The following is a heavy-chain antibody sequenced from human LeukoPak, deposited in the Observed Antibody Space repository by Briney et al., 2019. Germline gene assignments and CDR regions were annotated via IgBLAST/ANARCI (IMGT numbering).Heavy chain of an antibody. CDR1: GGSISSYY. Sequence: SETLSLTCTVSGGSISSYYWSWIRQPPGKGLEWIGYIYYSGSTDYNPSLKSRVTISVDTSKNQFSLKLSSVTAADTAVYYCARVAARVDYWGQGTLVTVSS. J-gene: IGHJ4*02. CDR3: ARVAARVDY. D-gene: IGHD6-6*01. CDR2: IYYSGST. V-gene: IGHV4-59*01.